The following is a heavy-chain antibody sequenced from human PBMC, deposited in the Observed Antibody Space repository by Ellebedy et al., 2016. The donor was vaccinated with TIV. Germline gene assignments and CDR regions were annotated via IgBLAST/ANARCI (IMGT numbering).Heavy chain of an antibody. Sequence: GESLKISCAGSGFNFDIYSMNWVRQAPGKALEWVSYITGGSNIIKYAESVKGRFTISRDNARKSLYLQMDSLRGGDTAIYYCARSVEYSFDYWGQGILVTVSS. CDR3: ARSVEYSFDY. CDR2: ITGGSNII. J-gene: IGHJ4*02. V-gene: IGHV3-48*04. D-gene: IGHD5-24*01. CDR1: GFNFDIYS.